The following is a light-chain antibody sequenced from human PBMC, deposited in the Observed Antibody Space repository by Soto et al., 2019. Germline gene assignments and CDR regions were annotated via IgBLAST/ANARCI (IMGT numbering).Light chain of an antibody. CDR1: QSVSSSY. CDR3: QQYSSWT. J-gene: IGKJ1*01. CDR2: GAS. V-gene: IGKV3-20*01. Sequence: EIVLTQSPGTLSLSPGERATLSCRASQSVSSSYLGWYQQKPGQAPRLLIYGASSRATGIPDRFSGSGSGTDFTLTISRLEPEDFAVYYCQQYSSWTFGQGTKVDIK.